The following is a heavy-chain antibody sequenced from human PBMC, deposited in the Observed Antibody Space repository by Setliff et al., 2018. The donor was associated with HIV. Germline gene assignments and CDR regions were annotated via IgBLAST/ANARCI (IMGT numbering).Heavy chain of an antibody. Sequence: ASVKVSCKASGYTFTSYATHWMRQAPGQRLEWMGWINAGNGNTQFSQEFQGRVTITRDTSASTAYMELSSLRSEDMAVYYCARGIYDFWTGYADYWGPGTLVTVSS. CDR1: GYTFTSYA. V-gene: IGHV1-3*03. D-gene: IGHD3-3*01. J-gene: IGHJ4*02. CDR2: INAGNGNT. CDR3: ARGIYDFWTGYADY.